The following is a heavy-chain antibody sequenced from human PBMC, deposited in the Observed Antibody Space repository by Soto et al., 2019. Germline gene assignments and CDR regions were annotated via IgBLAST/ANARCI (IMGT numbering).Heavy chain of an antibody. CDR2: MYHSGST. V-gene: IGHV4-30-2*01. D-gene: IGHD6-19*01. CDR1: GGSISSGGYS. Sequence: SETLSLTCAVSGGSISSGGYSWSWIRQPPGKGLEWIGYMYHSGSTYYNPSLKSRVTISVDKSKNQFSLKLSSVTAADTAVYYCARGEYSSGWTLEYWGQGTLVTVYS. J-gene: IGHJ4*02. CDR3: ARGEYSSGWTLEY.